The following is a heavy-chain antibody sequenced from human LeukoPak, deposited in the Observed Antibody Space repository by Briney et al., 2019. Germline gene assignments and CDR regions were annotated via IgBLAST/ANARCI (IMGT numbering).Heavy chain of an antibody. CDR1: GGSISSYY. D-gene: IGHD3-3*01. J-gene: IGHJ4*02. Sequence: SETLSLTCTVSGGSISSYYWSWIRQPPGKGLEYIGYIYYSGYTNYNPSLKSRVTISVDTSKNQFSLKLSSVTAADTAVYYCARVFWSGYSYFDYWGQGTLVTVSS. CDR3: ARVFWSGYSYFDY. V-gene: IGHV4-59*01. CDR2: IYYSGYT.